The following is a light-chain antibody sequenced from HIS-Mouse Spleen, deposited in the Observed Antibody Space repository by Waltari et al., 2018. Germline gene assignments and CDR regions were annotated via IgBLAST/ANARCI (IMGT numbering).Light chain of an antibody. CDR3: CSYAGSYTYV. V-gene: IGLV2-11*01. J-gene: IGLJ1*01. CDR2: DVS. CDR1: SSDAGVYNY. Sequence: QSALTQPPSVAGSPGQSVTIPCSRTSSDAGVYNYLSWYQQPPGKAPKLMIYDVSKRPSGVPDRFSGSKSGNTASLTISGRQAEDEADYYCCSYAGSYTYVFGTGTKVTVL.